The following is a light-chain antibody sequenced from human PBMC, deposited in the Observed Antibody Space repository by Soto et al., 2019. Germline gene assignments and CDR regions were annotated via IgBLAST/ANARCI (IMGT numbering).Light chain of an antibody. Sequence: VLTQSPGRLSLSPGERATLSGRASRSISSSYLAWHQQKPGQAPRLLIYAASSRATGIPDRFSGSGSGTDFTLTISSLEPEDFAVYYCQQYGSSPLTFGGGTKVEIK. CDR2: AAS. CDR3: QQYGSSPLT. J-gene: IGKJ4*01. V-gene: IGKV3-20*01. CDR1: RSISSSY.